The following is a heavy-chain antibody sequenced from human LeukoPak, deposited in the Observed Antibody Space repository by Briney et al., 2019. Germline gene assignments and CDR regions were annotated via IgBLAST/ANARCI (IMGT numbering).Heavy chain of an antibody. CDR2: ISYDGSNK. Sequence: GGSLRLSCAASGFTFSSYAVHWVRQAPGKGLEWVAVISYDGSNKYYADSVKGRFTISRDNSKNTLYLQMNSLRAEDTAVYYCARGLYDSSGYYYGGGLFWGQGTLVTVSS. CDR3: ARGLYDSSGYYYGGGLF. J-gene: IGHJ4*02. CDR1: GFTFSSYA. D-gene: IGHD3-22*01. V-gene: IGHV3-30-3*01.